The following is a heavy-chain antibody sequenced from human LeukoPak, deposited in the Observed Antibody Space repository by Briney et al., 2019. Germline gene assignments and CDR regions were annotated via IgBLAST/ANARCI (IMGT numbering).Heavy chain of an antibody. CDR2: IKQDGSEK. V-gene: IGHV3-7*01. CDR3: ARGRGYSYGVFFDY. Sequence: GGSLRLSCAASGFTFSSSAMSWVRQAPGKGLEWVANIKQDGSEKSYVESVKGRLTISRDNTKNSLYLEMNSLRAEDTAVYYCARGRGYSYGVFFDYWGQGTLVTVSS. D-gene: IGHD5-18*01. J-gene: IGHJ4*02. CDR1: GFTFSSSA.